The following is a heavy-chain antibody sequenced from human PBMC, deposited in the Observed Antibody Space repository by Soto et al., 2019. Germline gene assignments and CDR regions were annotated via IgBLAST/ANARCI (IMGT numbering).Heavy chain of an antibody. V-gene: IGHV4-4*07. Sequence: QVQLQESGPGLVKPSETLSLTCSVSGVSISSYYWTWIRQSAGKGLEWIGRVYTSGTTNYNPSLKSRVTMSMDTSKNQFSPKLSSVTAADTAVYYCARDMMTWGSNGGDFDIWGQGTMVTVSS. J-gene: IGHJ3*02. D-gene: IGHD3-16*01. CDR1: GVSISSYY. CDR3: ARDMMTWGSNGGDFDI. CDR2: VYTSGTT.